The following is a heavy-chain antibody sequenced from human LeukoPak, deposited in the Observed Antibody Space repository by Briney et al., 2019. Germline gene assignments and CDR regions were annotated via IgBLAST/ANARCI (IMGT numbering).Heavy chain of an antibody. D-gene: IGHD4-11*01. CDR3: ARDTSRGFQYYSDY. CDR2: ISNFGSTI. Sequence: GGSLRLSCAASGFTFSSYEMNWVRQAPGKGLEWVSYISNFGSTIYYADSVKGRFTISRDNAKNSLYLQMNSLRAEDTAVYYCARDTSRGFQYYSDYWGQGTLVTVSS. J-gene: IGHJ4*02. V-gene: IGHV3-48*03. CDR1: GFTFSSYE.